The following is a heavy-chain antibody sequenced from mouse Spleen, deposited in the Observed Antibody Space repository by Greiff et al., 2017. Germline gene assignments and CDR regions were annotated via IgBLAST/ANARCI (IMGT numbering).Heavy chain of an antibody. Sequence: DVKLVESGEGLVKPGGSLKLSCAASGFTFSSYAMSWVRQTPEKRLEWVAYISSGGDYIYYADTVKGRFTISRDNARNTLYLQMSSLKSEDTAMYYCTRGSSGYVDYYAMDYWGQGTSVTVSS. D-gene: IGHD3-2*02. CDR3: TRGSSGYVDYYAMDY. CDR1: GFTFSSYA. CDR2: ISSGGDYI. V-gene: IGHV5-9-1*02. J-gene: IGHJ4*01.